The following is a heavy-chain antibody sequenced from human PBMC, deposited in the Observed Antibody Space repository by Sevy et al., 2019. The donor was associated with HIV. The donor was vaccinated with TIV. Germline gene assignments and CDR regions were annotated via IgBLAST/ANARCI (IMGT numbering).Heavy chain of an antibody. CDR1: GGSITSSDYY. V-gene: IGHV4-39*01. D-gene: IGHD2-21*02. CDR2: MYYSGYA. Sequence: SETLSLTCSVSGGSITSSDYYWGWIRQPPGKGLEWIGSMYYSGYAYYNPSLKSRVTMSVDTSKSQFSLNVKSVTAADTAVYYCARQLTEYCVGGDCYLNWFDPWCQGTLVTVSS. CDR3: ARQLTEYCVGGDCYLNWFDP. J-gene: IGHJ5*02.